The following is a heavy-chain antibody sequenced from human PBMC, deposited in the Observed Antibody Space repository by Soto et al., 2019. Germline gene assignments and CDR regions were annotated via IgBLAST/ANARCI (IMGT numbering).Heavy chain of an antibody. CDR1: GGSISSGDFY. D-gene: IGHD3-22*01. J-gene: IGHJ4*02. Sequence: LSLTCTVSGGSISSGDFYWNWIRQPPGGALEWIGYIYYTDNTYYNPSLESRVTISVDTSKNQVSLKLSSVTAADTALYYCARALYYDGSGLLYWGQGILVTVSS. CDR3: ARALYYDGSGLLY. CDR2: IYYTDNT. V-gene: IGHV4-30-4*01.